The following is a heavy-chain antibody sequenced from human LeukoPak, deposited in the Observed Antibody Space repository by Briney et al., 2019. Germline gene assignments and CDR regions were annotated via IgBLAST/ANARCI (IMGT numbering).Heavy chain of an antibody. D-gene: IGHD3-22*01. CDR1: GFTFSSYD. CDR2: INSDGINT. Sequence: GSLRLSCAACGFTFSSYDMHWVRQAPGKGLVWVSRINSDGINTSYADSVKGRFTISRDNAKNTLNLQMNSLRAEDTAVYYCARDLGQYYDTSDNWFDPWSQGTLVTVSS. J-gene: IGHJ5*02. V-gene: IGHV3-74*01. CDR3: ARDLGQYYDTSDNWFDP.